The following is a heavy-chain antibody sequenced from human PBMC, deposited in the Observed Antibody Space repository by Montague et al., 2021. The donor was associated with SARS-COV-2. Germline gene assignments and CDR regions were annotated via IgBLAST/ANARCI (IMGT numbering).Heavy chain of an antibody. CDR1: GGSISSSSYY. Sequence: SETLSLTCTVSGGSISSSSYYWGWIRQPPGKGPAWLGSIYYRGSTYYXXXLKSRVTISVDTSKNQFSLKLSSVTAADTAVHYCARHERQWLRLYPYYFDYWGQGTLVAVSS. V-gene: IGHV4-39*01. CDR2: IYYRGST. J-gene: IGHJ4*02. CDR3: ARHERQWLRLYPYYFDY. D-gene: IGHD5-12*01.